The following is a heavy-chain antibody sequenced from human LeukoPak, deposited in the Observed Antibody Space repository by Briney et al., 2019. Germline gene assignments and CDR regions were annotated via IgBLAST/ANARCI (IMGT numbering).Heavy chain of an antibody. V-gene: IGHV6-1*01. CDR3: ARAANVLLWFGELLSENYFDY. D-gene: IGHD3-10*01. CDR2: TYYRSKWYK. CDR1: GDSVSSNSAA. J-gene: IGHJ4*02. Sequence: SQTLSLTCAISGDSVSSNSAAWNWIRQSPSRGLEWLGRTYYRSKWYKDYAVSVKSRITINPDTSKNQFSLQLNSVTPEDTAVYYCARAANVLLWFGELLSENYFDYWGQGTLVTVSS.